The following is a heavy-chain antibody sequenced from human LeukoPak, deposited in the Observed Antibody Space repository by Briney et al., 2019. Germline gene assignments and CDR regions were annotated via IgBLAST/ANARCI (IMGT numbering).Heavy chain of an antibody. D-gene: IGHD3-10*01. Sequence: GASVKVSCKASGGTFSSYAISWVRQAPGQGLEWMGGIIPIFGTANYAQKFQGRVTITADESTSTAYMELSSLRSEDTAVYYCARDRNYYGSGSYKGEDWFDPWGQGTLVTASS. J-gene: IGHJ5*02. CDR2: IIPIFGTA. V-gene: IGHV1-69*13. CDR3: ARDRNYYGSGSYKGEDWFDP. CDR1: GGTFSSYA.